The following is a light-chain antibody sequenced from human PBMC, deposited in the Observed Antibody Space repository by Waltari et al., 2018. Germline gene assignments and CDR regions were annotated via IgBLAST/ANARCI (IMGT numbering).Light chain of an antibody. Sequence: QSALTQPASVSGSPGPSIPIPCTGTSDDVGDYYSVSLYQQHPGHAPKLLIYDVTKRPSGVSTRFSGSKSGNTASLTISGLQAEDEADYYCCSFGGGYPVVFGGGTTLTVL. CDR2: DVT. CDR3: CSFGGGYPVV. V-gene: IGLV2-14*03. J-gene: IGLJ2*01. CDR1: SDDVGDYYS.